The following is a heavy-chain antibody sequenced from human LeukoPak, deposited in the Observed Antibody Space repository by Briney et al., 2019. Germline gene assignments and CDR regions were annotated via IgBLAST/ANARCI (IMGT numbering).Heavy chain of an antibody. CDR1: GGTFSSYA. Sequence: SVKVSCKASGGTFSSYAISWVRQAPGQGLEWMGGIIPIFGTANYAQKFQGRVTITADESTGTAYMELSSLRSEDTAVYYCARGLYDFWSGYLENYFDYWGQGTLVTVSS. CDR2: IIPIFGTA. V-gene: IGHV1-69*13. D-gene: IGHD3-3*01. CDR3: ARGLYDFWSGYLENYFDY. J-gene: IGHJ4*02.